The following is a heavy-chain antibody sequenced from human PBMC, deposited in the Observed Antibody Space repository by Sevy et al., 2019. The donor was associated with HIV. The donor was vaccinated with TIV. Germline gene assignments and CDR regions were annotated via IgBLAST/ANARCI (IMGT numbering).Heavy chain of an antibody. CDR3: ARGTYCGGDCYPYYFDY. CDR2: ISAYNGNT. CDR1: GYTFTSYG. V-gene: IGHV1-18*01. Sequence: ASVKVSCKASGYTFTSYGISWVRQAPGQGLEWMGWISAYNGNTNYAQKLQGRVTMTTDTSTSTAYMELRSLRSDDTALYYCARGTYCGGDCYPYYFDYWGQGTLVTVSS. J-gene: IGHJ4*02. D-gene: IGHD2-21*02.